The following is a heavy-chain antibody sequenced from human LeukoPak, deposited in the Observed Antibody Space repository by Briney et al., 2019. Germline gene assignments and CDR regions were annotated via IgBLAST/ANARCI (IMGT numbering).Heavy chain of an antibody. D-gene: IGHD1-7*01. V-gene: IGHV4-4*07. J-gene: IGHJ5*02. CDR2: IYVSGST. CDR3: ARDSGTTGEVKFDP. CDR1: GASISSYY. Sequence: SETLSLTYTVSGASISSYYWSWIRQPAGKGLEWIGRIYVSGSTTYNPSLESRVTMSLDTSKNQISLKVSSVTAEDTAVYYCARDSGTTGEVKFDPWGQGTLVTVSS.